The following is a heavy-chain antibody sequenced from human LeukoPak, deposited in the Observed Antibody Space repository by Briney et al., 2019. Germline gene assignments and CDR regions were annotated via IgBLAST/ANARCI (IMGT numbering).Heavy chain of an antibody. J-gene: IGHJ4*02. CDR3: ARDLAAGGTYPHY. D-gene: IGHD6-13*01. V-gene: IGHV3-53*01. Sequence: PGGSLRLSCAASGFTVSSNYMSWVRQAPGKGPEWVSVIYGGGSTYYADSVKGRFTISRDNSKNTLYPQMNSLRAEDTAVYYCARDLAAGGTYPHYWGQGTLVTVSS. CDR2: IYGGGST. CDR1: GFTVSSNY.